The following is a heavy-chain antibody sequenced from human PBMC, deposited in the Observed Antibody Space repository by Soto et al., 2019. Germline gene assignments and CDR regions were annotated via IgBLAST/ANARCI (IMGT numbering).Heavy chain of an antibody. CDR1: GGSISSGGYY. CDR3: XXXXXXXDXXXAFDI. CDR2: IYYSGST. V-gene: IGHV4-31*03. Sequence: QVQLQESGPGLVXPSQXLSLTCTVSGGSISSGGYYWSWIRQHPGKGLEWIGYIYYSGSTYYNPSLKSRVTISVDTSKNQFSLKLSSVTAADTAVYYXXXXXXXXDXXXAFDIWGQGTMVTVSS. J-gene: IGHJ3*02.